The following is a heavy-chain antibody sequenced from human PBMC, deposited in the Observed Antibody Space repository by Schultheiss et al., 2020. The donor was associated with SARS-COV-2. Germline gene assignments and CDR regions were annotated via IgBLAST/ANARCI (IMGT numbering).Heavy chain of an antibody. D-gene: IGHD3-3*01. CDR3: ATRVWSGYYGDNWFDP. Sequence: SETLSLTCAVYGGSFSGYYWSWIRQPPGKGLEWIGYIYYSGSTNYNPSLKSRVTISADTSKNQFSLKLSSVTAADTAVYYCATRVWSGYYGDNWFDPWGQGTLVTVSS. J-gene: IGHJ5*02. CDR2: IYYSGST. V-gene: IGHV4-59*08. CDR1: GGSFSGYY.